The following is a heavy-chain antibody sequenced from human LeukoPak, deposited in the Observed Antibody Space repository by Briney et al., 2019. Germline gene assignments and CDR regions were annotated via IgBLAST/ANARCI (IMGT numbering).Heavy chain of an antibody. D-gene: IGHD2/OR15-2a*01. Sequence: GGSVRLSCAASGFTFSSYGMHWVRQAPGKGLEGVAFIRYDGSNKYYADSVKGRFTISRDNSKNTLYLQMNSLRAEDTAVYYCAQDLTATTFSAYNWFDPWGQGTLVTVSS. CDR1: GFTFSSYG. J-gene: IGHJ5*02. V-gene: IGHV3-30*02. CDR2: IRYDGSNK. CDR3: AQDLTATTFSAYNWFDP.